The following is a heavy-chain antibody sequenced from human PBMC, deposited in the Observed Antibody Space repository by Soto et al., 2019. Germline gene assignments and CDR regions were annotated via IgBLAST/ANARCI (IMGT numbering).Heavy chain of an antibody. D-gene: IGHD3-9*01. J-gene: IGHJ2*01. CDR1: GGSISSYY. CDR2: IYYSGST. Sequence: PSETLSLTCTVSGGSISSYYWSWIRQPPGKGLEWIGYIYYSGSTNYNPSLKSRVTISVDTSKNQFSLKLSSVTAADTAVYYCARDVAHDISNLGRYFDLWGRGTLVTVSS. V-gene: IGHV4-59*12. CDR3: ARDVAHDISNLGRYFDL.